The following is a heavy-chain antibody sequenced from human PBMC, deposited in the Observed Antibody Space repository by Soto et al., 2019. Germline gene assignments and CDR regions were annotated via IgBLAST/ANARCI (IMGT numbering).Heavy chain of an antibody. D-gene: IGHD3-9*01. J-gene: IGHJ1*01. CDR1: GFTFSSYS. V-gene: IGHV3-23*01. Sequence: PGGSLRLSCVASGFTFSSYSMNWFRQAPGKGVEWVSSISGSGDNTYYADSVKGRFTISRDNSKDTLYLQMNSLRVEDTGIYYCARDFTGSGKYFQHWGQGTLVTVSS. CDR2: ISGSGDNT. CDR3: ARDFTGSGKYFQH.